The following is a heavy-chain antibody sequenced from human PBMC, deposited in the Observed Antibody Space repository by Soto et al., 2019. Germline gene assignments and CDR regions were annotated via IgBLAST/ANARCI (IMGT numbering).Heavy chain of an antibody. J-gene: IGHJ5*02. CDR1: GYTFTSYG. V-gene: IGHV1-8*02. D-gene: IGHD6-19*01. CDR2: MNPNSGNT. CDR3: GGGFASYSSGWKTWFAP. Sequence: ASVKVSCKASGYTFTSYGINWVRQATGQGLEWMGWMNPNSGNTGYAQKFQGRVTMTRNTSISTAYLELSSLRSEDRAFFYCGGGFASYSSGWKTWFAPGGRGTLVPVPS.